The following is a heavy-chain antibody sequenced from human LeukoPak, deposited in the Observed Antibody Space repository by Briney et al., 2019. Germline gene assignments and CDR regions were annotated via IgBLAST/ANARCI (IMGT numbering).Heavy chain of an antibody. D-gene: IGHD1-26*01. CDR3: ARTWEMDY. CDR2: ISYDGSNK. Sequence: GGSLRLSCAASGFIFTTYAMHWVRQAPGKGLEWVAVISYDGSNKYYADSVKGRFTVSRDNPQNTLYLHMDSLRAEDTAVYYCARTWEMDYWGQGTLVTVSS. CDR1: GFIFTTYA. J-gene: IGHJ4*02. V-gene: IGHV3-30-3*01.